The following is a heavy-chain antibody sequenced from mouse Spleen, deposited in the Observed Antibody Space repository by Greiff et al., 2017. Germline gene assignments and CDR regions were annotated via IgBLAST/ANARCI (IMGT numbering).Heavy chain of an antibody. J-gene: IGHJ4*01. CDR1: GYTFTSYW. Sequence: QVQLQQPGAELVMPGASVKLSCKASGYTFTSYWMHWVKQRPGQGLEWIGEIDPSDSYTNYNQKFKGKATLTVDKSSSTAYMQLSSLTSEDSAVYYCAIPARATTLYAMDYWGQGTSVTVSS. V-gene: IGHV1-69*01. D-gene: IGHD3-1*01. CDR3: AIPARATTLYAMDY. CDR2: IDPSDSYT.